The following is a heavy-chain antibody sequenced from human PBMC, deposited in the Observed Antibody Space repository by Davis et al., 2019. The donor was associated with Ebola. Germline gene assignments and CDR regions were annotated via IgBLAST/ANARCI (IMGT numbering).Heavy chain of an antibody. CDR1: GFTFDDYA. Sequence: SLKISCAASGFTFDDYAMHWVRQAPGKGLEWVSGISWNSGSIGYADSVKGRFTISRDNSKNTLYLQMNSLRAEDTAVYYCAILSGRYSYGSFDYWGQGTLVTVSS. CDR3: AILSGRYSYGSFDY. CDR2: ISWNSGSI. D-gene: IGHD5-18*01. V-gene: IGHV3-9*01. J-gene: IGHJ4*02.